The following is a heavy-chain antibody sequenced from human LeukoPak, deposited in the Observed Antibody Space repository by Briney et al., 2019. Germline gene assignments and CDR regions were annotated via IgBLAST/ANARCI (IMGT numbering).Heavy chain of an antibody. D-gene: IGHD4-23*01. CDR2: IIPIFGTA. CDR3: ARGATVVTYYFDY. J-gene: IGHJ4*02. V-gene: IGHV1-69*13. CDR1: GDTFSSYA. Sequence: SVKVTCKASGDTFSSYAISWVRQAPGQGLEWMGGIIPIFGTANYAQKFQGRVTITADESTSTAYMELSSLRSEDTAVYYCARGATVVTYYFDYWGQGTLVTVSS.